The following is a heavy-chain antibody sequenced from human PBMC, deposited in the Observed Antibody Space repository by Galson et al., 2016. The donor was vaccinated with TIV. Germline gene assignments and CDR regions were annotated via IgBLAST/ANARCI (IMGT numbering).Heavy chain of an antibody. J-gene: IGHJ4*02. CDR2: ISWDDDK. CDR1: GFSFSTSGVG. D-gene: IGHD4-17*01. CDR3: AHSRTCDYGDTIYHHGLDV. Sequence: PALVKPTQTLTVTCTFSGFSFSTSGVGVGWIRQPLGKALEWLALISWDDDKRYSPSLKSRLTISKDTSKNQVGLTMTNMDPVDTATYFCAHSRTCDYGDTIYHHGLDVWGLGTLVTVSA. V-gene: IGHV2-5*02.